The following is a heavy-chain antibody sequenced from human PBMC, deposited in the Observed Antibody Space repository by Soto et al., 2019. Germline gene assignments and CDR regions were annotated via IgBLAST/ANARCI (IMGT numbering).Heavy chain of an antibody. CDR1: GFTFSSYA. V-gene: IGHV3-30-3*01. Sequence: GGSLRLSCAASGFTFSSYAMHWVRQAPGKGLEWVAVISYDGSNKYYADSVKGRFTISRDNSKNTLYLQMNSLRAEDTAVYYCARVLVVEVVVAATHGPVDYWGQGTLVTVSS. J-gene: IGHJ4*02. CDR2: ISYDGSNK. D-gene: IGHD2-15*01. CDR3: ARVLVVEVVVAATHGPVDY.